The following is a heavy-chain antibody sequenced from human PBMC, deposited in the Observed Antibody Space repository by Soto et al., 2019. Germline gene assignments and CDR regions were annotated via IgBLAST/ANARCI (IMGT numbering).Heavy chain of an antibody. D-gene: IGHD2-21*02. CDR2: INHSGST. CDR3: ARRRGRVWRASGGDAQKEPRTNYFDY. J-gene: IGHJ4*02. CDR1: GGSFSGYY. Sequence: SETLSLTCAVYGGSFSGYYWSWIRQPPGKGLEWIGEINHSGSTNYNPSLKSRVTISVDTSKNQFSLKLSSVTAADTAVYYCARRRGRVWRASGGDAQKEPRTNYFDYWGQGTLVTVSS. V-gene: IGHV4-34*01.